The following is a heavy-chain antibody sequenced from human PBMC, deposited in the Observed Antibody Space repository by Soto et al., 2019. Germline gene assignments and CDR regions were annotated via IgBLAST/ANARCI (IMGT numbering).Heavy chain of an antibody. Sequence: QVQLVQSGAEVKKPGSSVKVSCRASGGTFSKFVVSWVRQAPGQGLEWMGGIIPLFGTTNYAQKFQGRVTITADKSRTTAAMELSSLRSDAAAVYYWASLGGVAGPATYISPGYYVECWGQGTLVPVS. CDR1: GGTFSKFV. V-gene: IGHV1-69*06. CDR2: IIPLFGTT. J-gene: IGHJ1*01. D-gene: IGHD2-15*01. CDR3: ASLGGVAGPATYISPGYYVEC.